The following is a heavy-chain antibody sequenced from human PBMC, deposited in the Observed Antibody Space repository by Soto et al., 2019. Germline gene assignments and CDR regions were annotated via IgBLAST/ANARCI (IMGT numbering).Heavy chain of an antibody. J-gene: IGHJ4*02. D-gene: IGHD6-13*01. V-gene: IGHV2-5*02. Sequence: QVTLKESGPTLVKPTQTLTLTCTFSGFSLSASGVGVGWIRQPPGKAMEWLALIYWDDDKRYSPSLKNRLTNTKDKSKHQVVLTMTNIDPVDTATYYCVHSAGMGGNSRLPAYWGQGTLVTVSS. CDR2: IYWDDDK. CDR3: VHSAGMGGNSRLPAY. CDR1: GFSLSASGVG.